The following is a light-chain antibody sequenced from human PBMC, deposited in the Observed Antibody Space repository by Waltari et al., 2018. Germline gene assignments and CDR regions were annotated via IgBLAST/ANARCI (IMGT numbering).Light chain of an antibody. Sequence: ETVMTQSPATVSVSPGERAALSCRASQSVSSNVAWYQQKPGQAPRLLIYDASTRATGIPVRFSGSGSGTDFTLTISSLQSEDFAIYYCQQYNNWHPYTFGQGTKLEI. J-gene: IGKJ2*01. CDR3: QQYNNWHPYT. CDR2: DAS. V-gene: IGKV3-15*01. CDR1: QSVSSN.